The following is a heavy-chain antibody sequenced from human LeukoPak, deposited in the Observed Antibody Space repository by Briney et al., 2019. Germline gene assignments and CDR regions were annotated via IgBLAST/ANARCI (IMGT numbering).Heavy chain of an antibody. CDR3: ARGRYKEYCSSTSCQPGNVY. J-gene: IGHJ4*02. Sequence: ASVKVSCKASGYTFTSYDINWVRQATGQGLEWMGWMNPNSGNTGYAQKFQGRVTMTRNTSISTAYMELSSLRSEDTAVYYCARGRYKEYCSSTSCQPGNVYWGQGTLVTVSS. D-gene: IGHD2-2*01. V-gene: IGHV1-8*01. CDR1: GYTFTSYD. CDR2: MNPNSGNT.